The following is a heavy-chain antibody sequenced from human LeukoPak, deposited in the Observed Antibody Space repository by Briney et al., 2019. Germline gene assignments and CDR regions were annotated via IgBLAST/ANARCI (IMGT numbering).Heavy chain of an antibody. CDR3: AKGSTCSGGSCYDWFDP. CDR1: GGSISSSSYY. V-gene: IGHV3-23*01. CDR2: ISGSGGST. J-gene: IGHJ5*02. Sequence: ETLSLTCTVSGGSISSSSYYWGWIRQAPGKGLEWVSAISGSGGSTYYADSVKGRFTISRDNSKNTLYLQMNSLRAEDTAVYYCAKGSTCSGGSCYDWFDPWGQGTLVTVSS. D-gene: IGHD2-15*01.